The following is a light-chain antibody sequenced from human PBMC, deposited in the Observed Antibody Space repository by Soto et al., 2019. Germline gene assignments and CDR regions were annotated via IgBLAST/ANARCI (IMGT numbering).Light chain of an antibody. CDR3: QHYNNLPLT. CDR1: QSVSNN. J-gene: IGKJ4*01. Sequence: EIVMTQSPATLSVSPGERATLSCRASQSVSNNLAWYEHKPGQAPRLLIFGASTRATGIPVRFSGSGTGTEFTHTIINLQSEDSAFYYCQHYNNLPLTFGGGTKVEIK. CDR2: GAS. V-gene: IGKV3-15*01.